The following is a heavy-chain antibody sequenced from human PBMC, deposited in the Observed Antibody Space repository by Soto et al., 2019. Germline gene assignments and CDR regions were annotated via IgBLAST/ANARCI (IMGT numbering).Heavy chain of an antibody. D-gene: IGHD3-3*01. CDR2: IIPILGIA. CDR3: AEYDFWSSTYAFDI. Sequence: ASVKVSCKASGGAFSSYTISWVRQAPGQGLEWMGRIIPILGIANYAQKFQGRVTITADKSTSTAYMELSSLRSEDTAVYYCAEYDFWSSTYAFDIWGQGTMVTVSS. J-gene: IGHJ3*02. V-gene: IGHV1-69*02. CDR1: GGAFSSYT.